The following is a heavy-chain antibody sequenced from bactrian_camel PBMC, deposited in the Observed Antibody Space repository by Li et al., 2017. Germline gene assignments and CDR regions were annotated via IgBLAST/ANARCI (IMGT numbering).Heavy chain of an antibody. D-gene: IGHD2*01. J-gene: IGHJ4*01. CDR1: GLIYDNYW. CDR2: FSRRFERA. CDR3: AGDLFCRLDCGGGYCDTLGGAA. V-gene: IGHV3S60*01. Sequence: HVQLVESGGGSVEPGMSLKLTCTGSGLIYDNYWRGWFRQAPGKEREGVAGFSRRFERAYYDDGVKGRFTISQDGAENTVYLQMNNLKPEDTGMYYCAGDLFCRLDCGGGYCDTLGGAAGGQGTQVTVS.